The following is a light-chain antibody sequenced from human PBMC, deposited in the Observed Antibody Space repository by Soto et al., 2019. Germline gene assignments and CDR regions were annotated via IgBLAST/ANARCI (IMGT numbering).Light chain of an antibody. CDR2: GES. Sequence: VLTQSPGTLSLYAGDSATLSCGVSQKINSRSLAWYQQKTGQAPRLLIYGESSRATGSPDRLSGSGSGTELILTISRREPADFAVYYCQXYGSSPRTCGQGTKVDIK. V-gene: IGKV3-20*01. CDR1: QKINSRS. J-gene: IGKJ1*01. CDR3: QXYGSSPRT.